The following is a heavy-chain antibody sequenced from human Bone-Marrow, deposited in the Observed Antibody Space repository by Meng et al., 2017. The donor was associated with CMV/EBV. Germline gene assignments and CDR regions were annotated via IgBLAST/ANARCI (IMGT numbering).Heavy chain of an antibody. Sequence: ASVKVSCKASGYTFTGYHMHWVRQAPGQGLEWMGWINPNSGGTNYAQKFQGRVTMTRDTSISTAYMELSRLRSDDTAVYYCASGDQLLANYYGMDVWGQGTTVTVSS. CDR3: ASGDQLLANYYGMDV. V-gene: IGHV1-2*02. D-gene: IGHD2-2*01. CDR2: INPNSGGT. CDR1: GYTFTGYH. J-gene: IGHJ6*02.